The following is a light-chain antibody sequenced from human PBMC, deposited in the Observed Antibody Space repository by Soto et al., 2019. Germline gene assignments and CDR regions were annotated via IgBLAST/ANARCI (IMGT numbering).Light chain of an antibody. CDR1: QSVSSNY. CDR3: QEYGCAPPRA. V-gene: IGKV3-20*01. J-gene: IGKJ5*01. Sequence: EIVLTQSPGTMSLSPGERATLSCRASQSVSSNYLAWYQQKPGQAPRLLVYDASSRATGIPGRFSGSGSGTDFTLNIGRLEPEDSAVYYCQEYGCAPPRAFGQGTRLEI. CDR2: DAS.